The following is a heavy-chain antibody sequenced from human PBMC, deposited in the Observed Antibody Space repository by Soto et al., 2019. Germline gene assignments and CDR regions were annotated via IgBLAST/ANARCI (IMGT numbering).Heavy chain of an antibody. CDR2: INPRSGDT. V-gene: IGHV1-46*01. CDR1: GNTFTRFY. CDR3: ARVALSGGGWLDP. J-gene: IGHJ5*02. Sequence: QVQLVQSGAEVKKPRASVNVSCKASGNTFTRFYIHWVRQAPGQGLEWMGIINPRSGDTTYAEKFQGRITVTRDTSTSTVYMELTSLRYEDTAIYYCARVALSGGGWLDPWGQGTLVTVSS. D-gene: IGHD1-26*01.